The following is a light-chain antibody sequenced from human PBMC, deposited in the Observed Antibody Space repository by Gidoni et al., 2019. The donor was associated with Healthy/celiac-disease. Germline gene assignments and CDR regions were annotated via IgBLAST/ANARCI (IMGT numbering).Light chain of an antibody. J-gene: IGKJ2*01. CDR1: QSVSSSY. V-gene: IGKV3-20*01. CDR3: QQYGSSPMYT. Sequence: PGERATLPCRASQSVSSSYLAWYQQKPGQAPRLLIYGASSGSGTDFTLTISRLEPEDFAVYYCQQYGSSPMYTFXQXTKLEIK. CDR2: GAS.